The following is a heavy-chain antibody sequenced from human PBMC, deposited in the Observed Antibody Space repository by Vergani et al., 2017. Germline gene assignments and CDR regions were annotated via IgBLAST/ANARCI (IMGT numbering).Heavy chain of an antibody. CDR2: ISGSGGFT. CDR1: GFTFTNFA. CDR3: ARDGRIDAEGTELDY. V-gene: IGHV3-23*01. Sequence: EVQLLESGGNLVQPGGSLRLSCAASGFTFTNFAMTWVRQAPGEGLEWVSGISGSGGFTYYADSVKGRFTISRDNAKNMMYLQLNSLRDEDTAVYYCARDGRIDAEGTELDYWGQRTLVTVSS. J-gene: IGHJ4*02. D-gene: IGHD1-14*01.